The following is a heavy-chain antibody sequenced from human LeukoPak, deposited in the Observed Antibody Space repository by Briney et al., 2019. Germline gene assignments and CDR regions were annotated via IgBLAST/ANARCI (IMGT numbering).Heavy chain of an antibody. J-gene: IGHJ4*02. D-gene: IGHD5-24*01. Sequence: GGSLRLSCAASGFTFDDHTMHWVRQAPGRGLEWVSLISWDGGVTKYVGSVKGRFTISRDSSKNSLYLQMNSLRTEDTALYYCAKSDHRGDGFNYDYWGQGTLVTVSS. CDR2: ISWDGGVT. CDR3: AKSDHRGDGFNYDY. CDR1: GFTFDDHT. V-gene: IGHV3-43*01.